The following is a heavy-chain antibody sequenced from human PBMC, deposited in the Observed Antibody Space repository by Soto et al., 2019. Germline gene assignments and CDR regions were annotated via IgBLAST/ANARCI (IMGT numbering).Heavy chain of an antibody. CDR1: GGSISSYY. CDR3: AREGPYYGMETGSPHFIENAFDI. V-gene: IGHV4-59*01. D-gene: IGHD3-10*01. J-gene: IGHJ3*02. Sequence: SETLSLTCTVSGGSISSYYWSWIRQPPGKGLEWIGYIYYSGSTNYNPSLKSRVTISVDTSKNQFSLKLSSVTAADTAVYYCAREGPYYGMETGSPHFIENAFDIWGQGTMVTVSS. CDR2: IYYSGST.